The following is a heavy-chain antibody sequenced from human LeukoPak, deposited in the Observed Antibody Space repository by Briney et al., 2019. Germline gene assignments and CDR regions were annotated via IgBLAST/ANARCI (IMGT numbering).Heavy chain of an antibody. CDR3: AKDSRITMIVVVPLEAFDI. V-gene: IGHV3-48*04. Sequence: GGSLRLSCAASGFTFSSYSMNWVRQAPGKGLEWVSYVSSSSSTIYYADSVKGRFTISRDNAKNSLYLQMNSLRAEDTAVYYCAKDSRITMIVVVPLEAFDIWGQGTMVTVSS. CDR1: GFTFSSYS. J-gene: IGHJ3*02. D-gene: IGHD3-22*01. CDR2: VSSSSSTI.